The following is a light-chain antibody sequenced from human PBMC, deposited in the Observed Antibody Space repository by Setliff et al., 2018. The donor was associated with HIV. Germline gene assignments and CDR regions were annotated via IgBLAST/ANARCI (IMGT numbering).Light chain of an antibody. CDR1: NSDVGGYNY. CDR3: ASYTDSSTLI. CDR2: DVS. J-gene: IGLJ2*01. V-gene: IGLV2-14*03. Sequence: QSALAQPASVSGSPGQPLTIFCTGTNSDVGGYNYVSWYQQNPGKVPKLILYDVSNWPSGVSTRFSGSKSGNTASLTISGLQAEDEADYYCASYTDSSTLIFGGGTKVTVL.